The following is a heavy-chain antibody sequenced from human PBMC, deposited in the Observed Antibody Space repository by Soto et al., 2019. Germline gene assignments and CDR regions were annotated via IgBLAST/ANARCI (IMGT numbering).Heavy chain of an antibody. V-gene: IGHV5-51*01. CDR3: GRSPCSRRYYDY. Sequence: PGESLKVSCQCFGYTFSNFWIAWVRQLPGKGLEYIGMIYPGDSEIRYSPSFEGMVTISADRSMGTAHLQCSSLETSDSAFYFCGRSPCSRRYYDYCGQGALLAFSS. J-gene: IGHJ4*02. CDR2: IYPGDSEI. D-gene: IGHD6-13*01. CDR1: GYTFSNFW.